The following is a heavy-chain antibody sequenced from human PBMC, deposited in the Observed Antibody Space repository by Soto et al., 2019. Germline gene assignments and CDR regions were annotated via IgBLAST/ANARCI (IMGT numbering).Heavy chain of an antibody. J-gene: IGHJ4*02. D-gene: IGHD1-26*01. CDR2: INPSGGST. V-gene: IGHV1-46*01. CDR1: GYTFTTYY. CDR3: ARDVEVGSPRFDY. Sequence: QVQLVQSGAEVNKPGASVKVSCKASGYTFTTYYMHWVRQAPGQGLEWMGMINPSGGSTSYAQKFQGRVTMTRDTSTSTVYMDLSSLRSEDTAVYYCARDVEVGSPRFDYWGQGTLVTVSS.